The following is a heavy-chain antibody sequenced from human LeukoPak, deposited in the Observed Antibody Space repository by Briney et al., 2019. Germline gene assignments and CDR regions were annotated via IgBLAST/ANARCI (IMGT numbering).Heavy chain of an antibody. Sequence: GGSLRLSCAASGFTFSSYAMSWVRQAPGKGLEWVSGISSSGGSPNYAHSVKGRFTISRDNSKNTLYLQTNSLRAEDTAVYYCAKDLHYYGSGSYFTDYYYYYGMDVWGKGTTVTVSS. V-gene: IGHV3-23*01. D-gene: IGHD3-10*01. J-gene: IGHJ6*04. CDR2: ISSSGGSP. CDR3: AKDLHYYGSGSYFTDYYYYYGMDV. CDR1: GFTFSSYA.